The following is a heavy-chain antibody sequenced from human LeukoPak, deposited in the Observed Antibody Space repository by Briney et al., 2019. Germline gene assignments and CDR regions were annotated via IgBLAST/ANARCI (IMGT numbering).Heavy chain of an antibody. V-gene: IGHV4-39*01. CDR1: GGSISSSSYY. CDR2: IYYSGST. CDR3: ASAGTYYGSGSPADAFDI. D-gene: IGHD3-10*01. J-gene: IGHJ3*02. Sequence: SETLSLTCTVSGGSISSSSYYWGWIRQPPGKGLEWIGSIYYSGSTYYNPSLKSRVTISVDTSKNQFSLKLSSVTAADTAVYYCASAGTYYGSGSPADAFDIWGQGTMVTVSS.